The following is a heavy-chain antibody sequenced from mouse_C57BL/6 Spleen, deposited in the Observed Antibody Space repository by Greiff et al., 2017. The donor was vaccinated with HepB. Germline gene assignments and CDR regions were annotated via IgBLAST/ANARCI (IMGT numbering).Heavy chain of an antibody. Sequence: EVQVVESGGDLVKPGGSLKLSCAASGFTFSSYGMSWVRQTPDKRLEWVATISSGGSYTYYPDSVKGRFTISRDNAKNTLYLQMSSLKSEDTAMYYCARHDDDREWFAYWGQGTLVTVSA. J-gene: IGHJ3*01. CDR1: GFTFSSYG. V-gene: IGHV5-6*01. CDR2: ISSGGSYT. D-gene: IGHD2-12*01. CDR3: ARHDDDREWFAY.